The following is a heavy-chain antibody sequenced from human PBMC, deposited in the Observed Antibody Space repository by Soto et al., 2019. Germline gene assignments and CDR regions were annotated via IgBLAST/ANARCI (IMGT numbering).Heavy chain of an antibody. CDR1: GGSIRSGDNX. J-gene: IGHJ4*02. V-gene: IGHV4-30-4*01. CDR2: IYNGGST. Sequence: SETLSLTCTVSGGSIRSGDNXWSGIRQPPGKGLEWIGYIYNGGSTYYNPSLKSRVTMALDTSKNQFSLQLSSVTAAETAVYYCVRGNYAPLPRYWGQGTLVTVSS. D-gene: IGHD3-16*01. CDR3: VRGNYAPLPRY.